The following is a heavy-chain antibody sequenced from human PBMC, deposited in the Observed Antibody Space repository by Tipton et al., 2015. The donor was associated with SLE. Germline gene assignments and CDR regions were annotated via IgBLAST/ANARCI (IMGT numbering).Heavy chain of an antibody. CDR2: IYYSGST. CDR1: GYSISNSNW. J-gene: IGHJ2*01. Sequence: TLSLTCAVSGYSISNSNWWAWIRQPPGKGLEWIGYIYYSGSTFYNPSLKSRVTMSVDTSKNPFSLKLSSVTAADTAVYYCARNDGSYYMYFNLWGRGTLVTVSS. CDR3: ARNDGSYYMYFNL. V-gene: IGHV4-28*01. D-gene: IGHD1-26*01.